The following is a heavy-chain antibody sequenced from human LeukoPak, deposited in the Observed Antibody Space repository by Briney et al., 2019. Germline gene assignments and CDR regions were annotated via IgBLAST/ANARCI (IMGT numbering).Heavy chain of an antibody. CDR3: ARRGPYSGSYPIDY. CDR1: GYTFTGYY. J-gene: IGHJ4*02. CDR2: INPNSGGT. Sequence: ASVKVSCKASGYTFTGYYMHWVRQAPGQGLEWMGWINPNSGGTNYAQKFQGRVTMTRDTSISTAYMELSRLRSDDTAVYYCARRGPYSGSYPIDYWGRGTLVTVSS. V-gene: IGHV1-2*02. D-gene: IGHD1-26*01.